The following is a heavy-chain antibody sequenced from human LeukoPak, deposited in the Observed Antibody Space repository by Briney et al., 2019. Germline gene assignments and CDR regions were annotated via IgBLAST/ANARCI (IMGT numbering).Heavy chain of an antibody. D-gene: IGHD5-18*01. V-gene: IGHV3-33*08. Sequence: GGSLRLSCAASGFTFSSYEMNWVRQAPGKGLEWVAVIWYDGSNKYYADSVKGRFTISRDNSKNTLYLQMNSLRAEDTAVYYCARDDTAMAVFDYWGQGTLVTVSS. CDR2: IWYDGSNK. CDR1: GFTFSSYE. J-gene: IGHJ4*02. CDR3: ARDDTAMAVFDY.